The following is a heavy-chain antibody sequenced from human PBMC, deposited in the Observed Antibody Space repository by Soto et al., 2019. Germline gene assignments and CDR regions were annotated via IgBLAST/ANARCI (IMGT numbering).Heavy chain of an antibody. CDR1: GFTFSSYW. V-gene: IGHV3-7*01. D-gene: IGHD3-16*01. Sequence: PGGSLRLSCAASGFTFSSYWMSWVRQAPGKGLEWVANIKQDGSDKYYVDSVKVRFNISRDNAKNSLYLQMNSLRAEDTAVYYCDGGKKQGLFDYWGQGTLVTVSS. CDR3: DGGKKQGLFDY. J-gene: IGHJ4*02. CDR2: IKQDGSDK.